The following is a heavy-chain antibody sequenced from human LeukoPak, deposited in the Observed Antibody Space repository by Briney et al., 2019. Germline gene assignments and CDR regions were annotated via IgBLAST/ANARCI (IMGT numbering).Heavy chain of an antibody. V-gene: IGHV1-2*06. J-gene: IGHJ4*02. Sequence: ASVKVSCKASGYTFTGYYMHWVRQAPGQGLEWMGRINPNSGGTNYAQKFQGRVTMTRDTSTSTVYMELSSLRSEDTAVYYCASEDYGDYGSDYWGQGTLLTLPS. CDR3: ASEDYGDYGSDY. D-gene: IGHD4-17*01. CDR2: INPNSGGT. CDR1: GYTFTGYY.